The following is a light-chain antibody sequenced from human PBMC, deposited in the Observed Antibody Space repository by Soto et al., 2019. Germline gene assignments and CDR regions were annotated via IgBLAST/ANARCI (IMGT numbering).Light chain of an antibody. CDR1: QTIYNY. CDR2: AAS. V-gene: IGKV1-39*01. Sequence: DIQMTQSPSSLSASVGDRVTITCRASQTIYNYLNWYQQKPGKAPKVLIYAASSLQSGVPSRFSGRRSGTDFTLTISSLQTEDFATYYCQQSFTTPYTFGQGTRLDI. CDR3: QQSFTTPYT. J-gene: IGKJ2*01.